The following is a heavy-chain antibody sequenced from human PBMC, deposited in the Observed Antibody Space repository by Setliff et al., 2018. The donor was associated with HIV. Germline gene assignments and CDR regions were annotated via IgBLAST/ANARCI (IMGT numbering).Heavy chain of an antibody. CDR2: ISTYSDET. CDR1: GYTFTTYG. J-gene: IGHJ1*01. Sequence: GASVKVSCKPSGYTFTTYGLSWVRQAPGQGLEWMGWISTYSDETSSSQNLQGRLTMTTDTSTGTAYMELRSLRSDDTAAYFCARDTDIWRYFPLWGQGTLVTVS. D-gene: IGHD1-1*01. CDR3: ARDTDIWRYFPL. V-gene: IGHV1-18*01.